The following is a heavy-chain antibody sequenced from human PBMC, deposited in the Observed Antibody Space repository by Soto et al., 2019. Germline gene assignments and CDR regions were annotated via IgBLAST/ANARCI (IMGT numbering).Heavy chain of an antibody. J-gene: IGHJ6*03. CDR2: ISSSSSYI. D-gene: IGHD2-15*01. CDR3: ARGYCSGDSCRKNYMDV. CDR1: GFTFSSYS. V-gene: IGHV3-21*01. Sequence: EVQLVESGGGLVKPGGSLRLSCAASGFTFSSYSMNWVRQAPGKGLEWVSSISSSSSYIYYADSVKGRFTIPRDNAKNSLYQQMNRERAEDTAVYYCARGYCSGDSCRKNYMDVWGKGTTVTVSS.